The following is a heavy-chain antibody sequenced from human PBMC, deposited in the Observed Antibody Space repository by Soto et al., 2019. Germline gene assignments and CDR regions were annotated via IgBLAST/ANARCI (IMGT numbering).Heavy chain of an antibody. D-gene: IGHD6-13*01. V-gene: IGHV2-5*02. Sequence: QITLKESGPTLVKPTQTLTLTCTFSGFSLSTSGVGVGWIRQPPGKALEWLALIYWDDDKRYSPSLKSRLTITKDTSKKQVVLTMTNMDPVDTATYYCAHMRIGAGSWVYYFGYWGQGTLVTVSS. J-gene: IGHJ4*02. CDR2: IYWDDDK. CDR1: GFSLSTSGVG. CDR3: AHMRIGAGSWVYYFGY.